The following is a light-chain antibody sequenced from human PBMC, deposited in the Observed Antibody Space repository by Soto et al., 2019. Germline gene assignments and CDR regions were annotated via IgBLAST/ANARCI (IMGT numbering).Light chain of an antibody. CDR2: DVT. V-gene: IGLV2-14*03. CDR3: GSYTASSTLV. Sequence: QSALTQPASVSGSPGQSITISCTGTSSDVGGYSHVSWYQHHPGKAPKLIIYDVTTRPSGISNRFSASKSGNTASLTISRRQAEDEADYYCGSYTASSTLVFGTGTKLTVL. CDR1: SSDVGGYSH. J-gene: IGLJ1*01.